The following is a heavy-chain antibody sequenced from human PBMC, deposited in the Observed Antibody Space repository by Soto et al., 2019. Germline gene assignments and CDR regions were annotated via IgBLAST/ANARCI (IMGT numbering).Heavy chain of an antibody. V-gene: IGHV1-18*01. CDR3: ARDIVFEDSSGNIPGY. CDR2: ISSHNHNT. D-gene: IGHD3-22*01. J-gene: IGHJ4*02. Sequence: ASVKVSCKASGYSFTSYGFSWVRQAPGLGPEWMGWISSHNHNTKYAQKLQDRVTMATDTSTSTAYMELRSLRSDDTAVYYRARDIVFEDSSGNIPGYWGQGTLVTVSS. CDR1: GYSFTSYG.